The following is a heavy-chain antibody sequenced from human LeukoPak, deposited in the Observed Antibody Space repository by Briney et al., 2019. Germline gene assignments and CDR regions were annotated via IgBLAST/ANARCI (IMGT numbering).Heavy chain of an antibody. CDR3: ARLRGQQLAAFDN. V-gene: IGHV3-74*01. J-gene: IGHJ4*02. D-gene: IGHD6-13*01. CDR1: GFTFTSYW. Sequence: GGSLRLSCAASGFTFTSYWVHWVRQPPGQGLVWVSRINSDGSSTSYADSVKGRFTISRDNGKNTVYLQMNSPRAEDTAVYYCARLRGQQLAAFDNWGQGTLVAVSS. CDR2: INSDGSST.